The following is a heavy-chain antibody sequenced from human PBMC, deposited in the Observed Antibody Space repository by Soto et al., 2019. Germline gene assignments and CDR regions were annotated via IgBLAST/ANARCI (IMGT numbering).Heavy chain of an antibody. CDR2: INPDTGST. V-gene: IGHV1-2*02. Sequence: QVRLVQSGADVQRPGASMNISCQASGYQFTGSYLHWVRRAPGHGLPWMGMINPDTGSTTYAETFQERVTMTTDTSAGTVFLGLGRLTSDDTATYYCARQYCSGTSCYWYFDFWGQGTFVSVSS. CDR3: ARQYCSGTSCYWYFDF. D-gene: IGHD2-2*01. J-gene: IGHJ4*02. CDR1: GYQFTGSY.